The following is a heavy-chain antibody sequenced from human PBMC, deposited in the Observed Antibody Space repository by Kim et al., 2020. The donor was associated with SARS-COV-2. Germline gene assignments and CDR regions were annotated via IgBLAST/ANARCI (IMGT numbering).Heavy chain of an antibody. CDR2: ISSSSSYT. J-gene: IGHJ4*02. CDR3: ARVLVGYPKPVAGHDNPYYFDY. V-gene: IGHV3-11*06. CDR1: GFTFSDYY. D-gene: IGHD6-19*01. Sequence: GGSLRLSCAASGFTFSDYYMSWIRQAPGKGLEWVSYISSSSSYTNYADSVKGRFTISRDNAKNSLYLQMNSLRAEDTAVYYCARVLVGYPKPVAGHDNPYYFDYWGQGTLVTVSS.